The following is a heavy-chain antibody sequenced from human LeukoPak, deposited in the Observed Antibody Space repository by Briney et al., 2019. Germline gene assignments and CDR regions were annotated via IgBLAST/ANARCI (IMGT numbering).Heavy chain of an antibody. J-gene: IGHJ4*02. CDR1: GGSISSGDFS. CDR2: ISYRGST. CDR3: ARDPRDSSGYFYY. D-gene: IGHD3-22*01. V-gene: IGHV4-30-4*01. Sequence: SETLSLTCTVSGGSISSGDFSWSWIRQPPGKGLEWIAHISYRGSTYYNPPLKSRVTISLDTSKNQFSLNLRPVTAADTAVYYCARDPRDSSGYFYYWGQGTLVTVSS.